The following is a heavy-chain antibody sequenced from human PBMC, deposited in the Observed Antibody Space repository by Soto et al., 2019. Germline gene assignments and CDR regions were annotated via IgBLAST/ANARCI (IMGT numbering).Heavy chain of an antibody. D-gene: IGHD3-16*02. CDR2: IYPGDSDT. Sequence: PGESLKISCKGSGYSFTSYWIGWVRQMPGKGLEWMGIIYPGDSDTRYSPSFQGQVTISADKSISTAYLQWSSLKASDTAMYYCARYYDYVWGSYRPNWFDPWGQGTLVTVSS. CDR1: GYSFTSYW. J-gene: IGHJ5*02. CDR3: ARYYDYVWGSYRPNWFDP. V-gene: IGHV5-51*01.